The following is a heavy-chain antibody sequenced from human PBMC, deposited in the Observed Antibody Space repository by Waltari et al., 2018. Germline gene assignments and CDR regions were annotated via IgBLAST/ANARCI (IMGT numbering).Heavy chain of an antibody. J-gene: IGHJ4*02. CDR2: INHSGST. V-gene: IGHV4-34*01. CDR3: ARDLTVAGMNY. Sequence: QVQLQQWGAGLLKPSETLSLTCAVYGGSFSGYYWSWIRQPPGKGLEWIGEINHSGSTNYNPSLKSRVTISVDTSKNQFSLKLSSVTAADTAVYYCARDLTVAGMNYWGQGTLVTVSS. D-gene: IGHD6-19*01. CDR1: GGSFSGYY.